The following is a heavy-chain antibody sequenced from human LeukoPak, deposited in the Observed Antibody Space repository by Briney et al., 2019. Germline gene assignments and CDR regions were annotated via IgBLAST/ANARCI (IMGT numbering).Heavy chain of an antibody. J-gene: IGHJ4*02. CDR3: ARLSATVVTQ. Sequence: SETLSLTCTVSGGSISSSSYYWGWIRQPPGKGLEWIGSIYYSGSTYYNPSLKSRVTISVDTSENQFSLKLSSVTAADTAVYYCARLSATVVTQWGQGTLVTVSS. V-gene: IGHV4-39*01. CDR1: GGSISSSSYY. D-gene: IGHD4-23*01. CDR2: IYYSGST.